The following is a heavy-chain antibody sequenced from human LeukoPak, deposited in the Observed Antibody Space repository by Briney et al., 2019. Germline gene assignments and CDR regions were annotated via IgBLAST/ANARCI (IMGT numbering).Heavy chain of an antibody. J-gene: IGHJ1*01. CDR1: GGSFSGYY. V-gene: IGHV4-34*01. D-gene: IGHD5-12*01. Sequence: SETLSLTCAVYGGSFSGYYWSWIRQPPGKGLEWIGEINHSGSTNYNPSLKSRVTISVDTSKNQFSLKLSSVTAADTAVYYCARNYDPQYFQHWGQGTLVTVSS. CDR2: INHSGST. CDR3: ARNYDPQYFQH.